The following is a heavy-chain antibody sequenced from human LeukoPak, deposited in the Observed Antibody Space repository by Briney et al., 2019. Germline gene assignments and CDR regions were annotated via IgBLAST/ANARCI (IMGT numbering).Heavy chain of an antibody. CDR3: TTDQPYSGYDWEDY. D-gene: IGHD5-12*01. CDR1: GFTFSHAW. CDR2: IKSKTDGGTA. V-gene: IGHV3-15*07. J-gene: IGHJ4*02. Sequence: GGSLRLSCATSGFTFSHAWMNWVRLAPGKGLEWVGRIKSKTDGGTADYAAPVKGRFTISRDDSSNTLYLHMNSLKSEDTATYYCTTDQPYSGYDWEDYWGQGTLVTVSS.